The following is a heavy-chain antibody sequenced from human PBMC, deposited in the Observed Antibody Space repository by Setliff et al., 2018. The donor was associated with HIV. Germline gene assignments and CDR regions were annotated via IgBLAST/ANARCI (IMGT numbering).Heavy chain of an antibody. V-gene: IGHV4-38-2*01. D-gene: IGHD2-21*01. CDR1: GYSISSGYY. CDR3: ARYGGNSFWFDP. Sequence: KTSETLSLTCVVSGYSISSGYYWGWIRQPPGTELEWIGSFYHSTTYYNPSLKSRVTISVDTSKNQFSLKLISVTAADTAVYYCARYGGNSFWFDPWGQGTLVTVSS. J-gene: IGHJ5*02. CDR2: FYHSTT.